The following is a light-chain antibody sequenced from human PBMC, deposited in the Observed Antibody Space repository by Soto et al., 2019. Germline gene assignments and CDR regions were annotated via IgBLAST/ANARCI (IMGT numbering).Light chain of an antibody. V-gene: IGKV3-20*01. CDR3: QQYGNSPFT. Sequence: EIVLTQSPGTLSLSPGERATLSCRASQSVTSSYLAWYHQKPGQAPRLLIYGASSRATGIQDRFSGSGSGTDCTITISRLEPEYCAVYYCQQYGNSPFTFGPGTKVDIK. CDR1: QSVTSSY. J-gene: IGKJ3*01. CDR2: GAS.